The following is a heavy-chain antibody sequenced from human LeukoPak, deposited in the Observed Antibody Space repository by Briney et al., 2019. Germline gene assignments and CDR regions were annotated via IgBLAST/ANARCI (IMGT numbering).Heavy chain of an antibody. J-gene: IGHJ1*01. V-gene: IGHV3-33*01. CDR3: ARGGTLEYFQH. CDR1: GFIFRNYG. CDR2: IWYDERNK. Sequence: PGGSLRLSCAASGFIFRNYGMHWVRQAPGKGLEWVAVIWYDERNKYYSDSVKGRFTISRDISKSTLYLQMNSLRAEDTAVYYCARGGTLEYFQHWGQGTLVTVSS.